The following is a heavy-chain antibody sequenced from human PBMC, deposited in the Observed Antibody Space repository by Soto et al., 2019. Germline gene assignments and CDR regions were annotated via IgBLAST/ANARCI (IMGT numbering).Heavy chain of an antibody. D-gene: IGHD3-10*01. J-gene: IGHJ6*02. V-gene: IGHV1-2*04. CDR3: AMSSSEVKYGSGRPESVAYYYYGMDV. CDR1: GYTFTGYY. CDR2: INPNSGGT. Sequence: GASVKVSCKASGYTFTGYYMHWVRQAPGQGLEWMGWINPNSGGTNYAQKFQGWVTMTRDTSISTAYMELSRLRSDGTAVYYCAMSSSEVKYGSGRPESVAYYYYGMDVWGQGTTVTVSS.